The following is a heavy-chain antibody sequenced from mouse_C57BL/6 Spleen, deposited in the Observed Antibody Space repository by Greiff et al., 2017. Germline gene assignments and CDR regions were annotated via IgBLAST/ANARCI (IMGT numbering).Heavy chain of an antibody. V-gene: IGHV5-15*01. D-gene: IGHD2-10*01. J-gene: IGHJ4*01. Sequence: EVKVVEPGGGLVQPGGSLKLSCAASGFTFSDYGMAWVRQAPRTGPEWVAFISNLAYSIYYADTVTGRFTISRENAKNTLYLEMSSLRSEDTAMYYCARASYGNYAMDYWGQGTSVTVSS. CDR2: ISNLAYSI. CDR1: GFTFSDYG. CDR3: ARASYGNYAMDY.